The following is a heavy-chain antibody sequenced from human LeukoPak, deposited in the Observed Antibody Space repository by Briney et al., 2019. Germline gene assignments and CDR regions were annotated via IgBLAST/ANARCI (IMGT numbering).Heavy chain of an antibody. J-gene: IGHJ4*02. CDR1: GFTFSSYW. D-gene: IGHD6-13*01. CDR2: IKQDGSEK. CDR3: ARVGESEQQLVRGFDY. V-gene: IGHV3-7*01. Sequence: GGSLRLSCAASGFTFSSYWMSWVRQAPGKGLEWVANIKQDGSEKYYVDSVKGRFTISRDNAKNSLYLQMNSLRAEDTAVYYCARVGESEQQLVRGFDYWGQGTLVTVSS.